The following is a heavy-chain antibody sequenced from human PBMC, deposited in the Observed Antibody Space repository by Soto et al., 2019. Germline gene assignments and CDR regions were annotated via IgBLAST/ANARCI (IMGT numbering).Heavy chain of an antibody. CDR2: INPSGGST. Sequence: QVQLEQSGAEVKKPGASVKVSCKASGNTFTSYYIHWVRQPPGQGLEWMGIINPSGGSTRFAQKFQDRVTMTRDTSTSTVYMELRSLGSEDTAVYYCARDTVAGYFDYWGQGTLVTVSS. CDR1: GNTFTSYY. V-gene: IGHV1-46*01. D-gene: IGHD6-19*01. CDR3: ARDTVAGYFDY. J-gene: IGHJ4*02.